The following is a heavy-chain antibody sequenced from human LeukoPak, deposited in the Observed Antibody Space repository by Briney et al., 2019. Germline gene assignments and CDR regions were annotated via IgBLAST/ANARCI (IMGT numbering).Heavy chain of an antibody. CDR1: GFTFSSFA. CDR2: ISGSGDST. D-gene: IGHD3-10*02. Sequence: PGGSLRLSCAASGFTFSSFAMTWVRQAPGKGLEWVSGISGSGDSTYYADSVKGRFTISRDNSKNTLFLQMNNLRAEDTAVYSCAKDLFDYYYYYMDVWGKGTTVSVSS. CDR3: AKDLFDYYYYYMDV. V-gene: IGHV3-23*01. J-gene: IGHJ6*03.